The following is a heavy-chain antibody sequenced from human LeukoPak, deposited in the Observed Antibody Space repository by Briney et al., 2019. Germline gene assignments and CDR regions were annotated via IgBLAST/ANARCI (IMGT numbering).Heavy chain of an antibody. J-gene: IGHJ3*02. CDR1: GGSISSYY. CDR2: IYYSGST. V-gene: IGHV4-59*12. Sequence: SETLSLTCTVSGGSISSYYWSWIRQPPGKGLEWIGYIYYSGSTNYNPSLKSRVTISVDRSKNQSSLKLSSVTAADTAVYYCGRFTAGSFDIWGQGTMVTVSS. D-gene: IGHD6-19*01. CDR3: GRFTAGSFDI.